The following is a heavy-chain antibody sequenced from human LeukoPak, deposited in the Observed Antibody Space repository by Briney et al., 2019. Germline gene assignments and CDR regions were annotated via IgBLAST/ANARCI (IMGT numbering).Heavy chain of an antibody. D-gene: IGHD3-22*01. V-gene: IGHV4-39*01. CDR2: IYYSGST. CDR1: GGSISSSSYY. CDR3: ASYRPITMIADG. J-gene: IGHJ3*01. Sequence: SETLSLTCTVSGGSISSSSYYWGWIRQPPGKGLEWIGSIYYSGSTYYNPSLKSRVTISVDTSKNQFSLKLSSVTAADTAVYYCASYRPITMIADGWGQGTMVTVSS.